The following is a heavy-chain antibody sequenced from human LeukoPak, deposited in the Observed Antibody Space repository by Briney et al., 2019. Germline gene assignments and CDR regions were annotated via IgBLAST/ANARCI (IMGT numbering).Heavy chain of an antibody. CDR1: GFTFSSYG. V-gene: IGHV3-48*04. J-gene: IGHJ6*04. CDR3: AELGITMIGGV. CDR2: ISSSGSTI. Sequence: GGTLRLSCAASGFTFSSYGMSWVRQAPGKGLEWVSYISSSGSTIYYADSVKGRFTISRDNAKNSLYLQMNSLRAEDTAVYYCAELGITMIGGVWGKGTTVAISS. D-gene: IGHD3-10*02.